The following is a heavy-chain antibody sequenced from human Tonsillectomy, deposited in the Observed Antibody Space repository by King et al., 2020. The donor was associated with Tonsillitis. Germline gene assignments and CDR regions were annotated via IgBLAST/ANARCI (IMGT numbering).Heavy chain of an antibody. Sequence: VQLVESGGGLVQPGGSLRLSCVASEFTFSDYWMHWVRQAPGKGLVWVSRIKSDGRATNYADSVKGRFTISRDNAKNTMYLQMNNMRAEDTAVYYCTRGVVYYYDSRSYYIFDSWGQGTLVTVSS. D-gene: IGHD3-22*01. CDR2: IKSDGRAT. V-gene: IGHV3-74*01. CDR1: EFTFSDYW. J-gene: IGHJ4*02. CDR3: TRGVVYYYDSRSYYIFDS.